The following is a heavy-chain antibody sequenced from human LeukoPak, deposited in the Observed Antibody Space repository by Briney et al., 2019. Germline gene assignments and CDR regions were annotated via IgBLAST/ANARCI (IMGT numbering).Heavy chain of an antibody. Sequence: GRSLRLSCAASGFAFSSYAMHWVRQAPGKGLEWVAVISYDGSNKYYADSVKGRFTISRDNAKNSLYLQMNSLRAEDTAVYYCARGGYSYGRIDYWGQGNLVTVSS. J-gene: IGHJ4*02. CDR3: ARGGYSYGRIDY. V-gene: IGHV3-30-3*01. CDR2: ISYDGSNK. CDR1: GFAFSSYA. D-gene: IGHD5-18*01.